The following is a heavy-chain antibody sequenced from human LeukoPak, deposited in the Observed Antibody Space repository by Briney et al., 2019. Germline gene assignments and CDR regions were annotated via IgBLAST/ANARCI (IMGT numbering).Heavy chain of an antibody. CDR3: ARGYGSLST. CDR2: ISGTGDKT. V-gene: IGHV3-23*01. CDR1: GFTFSSYA. J-gene: IGHJ4*02. Sequence: PGGSLRLSCAASGFTFSSYAMSWVRQAPGKGLEWVSAISGTGDKTYYADSVRGRFTISRDNSKNTVYLQMNSLRAEDTAVYYCARGYGSLSTWGRGTLVTVSS. D-gene: IGHD6-13*01.